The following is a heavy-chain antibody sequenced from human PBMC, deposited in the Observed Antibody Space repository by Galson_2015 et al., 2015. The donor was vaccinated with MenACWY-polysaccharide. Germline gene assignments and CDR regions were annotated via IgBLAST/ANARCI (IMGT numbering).Heavy chain of an antibody. CDR2: ISSDGNNI. J-gene: IGHJ4*02. Sequence: SLRLSCAASGFTLSSYAMHWVRQAPGKGLEWVAVISSDGNNIYYANSVKGRFTVSRDISKNTVYVHMNSLRLEDTAVYYCAKELTVHTSGWYSSGGDYWGQGTLVTVSS. CDR3: AKELTVHTSGWYSSGGDY. CDR1: GFTLSSYA. D-gene: IGHD6-19*01. V-gene: IGHV3-30*18.